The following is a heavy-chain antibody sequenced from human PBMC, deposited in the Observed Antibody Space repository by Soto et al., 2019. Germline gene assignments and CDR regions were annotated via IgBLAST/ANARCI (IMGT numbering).Heavy chain of an antibody. CDR2: IVVGSGNT. Sequence: GASVKVSCKASGFTFTSSAVQWVRQARGQRLEWIGWIVVGSGNTNYAQKFQERVTITRDMSTSTAYMELSSLRSEDTAVYYCAADRYYYDSSGYFDYWGQGTLVTVSS. D-gene: IGHD3-22*01. V-gene: IGHV1-58*01. J-gene: IGHJ4*02. CDR1: GFTFTSSA. CDR3: AADRYYYDSSGYFDY.